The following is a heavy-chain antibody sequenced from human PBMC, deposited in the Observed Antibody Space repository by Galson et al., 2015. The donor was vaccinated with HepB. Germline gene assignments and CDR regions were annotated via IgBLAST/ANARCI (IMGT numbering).Heavy chain of an antibody. V-gene: IGHV1-24*01. Sequence: SVKVSCKVSGYTLTELSMHWVRQAPGKGLEWMGGFDPEDGETIYAQKFQGRVTMTEDTSTDTAYMELSSLRSEDTAVYYCATADLIGGYYFDYWGQGTLVTVSS. D-gene: IGHD3-16*01. CDR1: GYTLTELS. J-gene: IGHJ4*02. CDR2: FDPEDGET. CDR3: ATADLIGGYYFDY.